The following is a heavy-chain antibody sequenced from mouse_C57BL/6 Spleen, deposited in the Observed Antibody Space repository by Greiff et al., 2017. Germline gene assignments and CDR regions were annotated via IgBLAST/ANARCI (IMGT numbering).Heavy chain of an antibody. CDR1: GYTFTSYW. Sequence: QVQLKQPGAELVRPGTSVKLSCKASGYTFTSYWMHWVKQRPGQGLEWIGVIDPSDSYTNYNQKVKGKATLAVDTSSSSAYMQLSSLTSEDSAVYYCAREEGTTWYFDVWGTGTTVTVSS. J-gene: IGHJ1*03. CDR2: IDPSDSYT. V-gene: IGHV1-59*01. CDR3: AREEGTTWYFDV. D-gene: IGHD1-1*01.